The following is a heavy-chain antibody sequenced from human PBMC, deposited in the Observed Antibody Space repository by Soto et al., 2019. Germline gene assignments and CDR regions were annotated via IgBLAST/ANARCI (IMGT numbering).Heavy chain of an antibody. CDR3: ARLGAARKSSYYYYGMDV. Sequence: PSETLSLTCTVPGGSISSSSYYWGWIRQPPGKGLEWIGSIYYSGSTYYNPSLKSRVTISVDTSKNQFSLKLSSVTAADTAVYYCARLGAARKSSYYYYGMDVWGQGTTVTV. J-gene: IGHJ6*02. V-gene: IGHV4-39*01. CDR1: GGSISSSSYY. CDR2: IYYSGST. D-gene: IGHD6-6*01.